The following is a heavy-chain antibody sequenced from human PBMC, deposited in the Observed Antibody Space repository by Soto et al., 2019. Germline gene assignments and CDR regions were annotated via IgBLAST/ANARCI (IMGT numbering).Heavy chain of an antibody. Sequence: EVQLVEYGGGLVKHGGALRLSCAASGFTFSGDSMNWVSQAPGKGLEWVSSISTTSTYIYYADSVKGRFTISRDNANNSMHLQMNSRRAEDTAVYYCTRDYVMDVWGQGTTVTVSS. CDR3: TRDYVMDV. CDR2: ISTTSTYI. CDR1: GFTFSGDS. J-gene: IGHJ6*02. V-gene: IGHV3-21*02.